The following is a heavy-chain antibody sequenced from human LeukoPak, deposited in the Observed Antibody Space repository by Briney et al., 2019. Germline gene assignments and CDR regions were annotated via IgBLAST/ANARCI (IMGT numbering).Heavy chain of an antibody. CDR3: AKARYCSSTNCGWFDP. CDR1: GFTFDDYG. CDR2: ITGDGHAT. Sequence: PGGSLRLSCAASGFTFDDYGMHWVRQVPGKGLEWVSLITGDGHATYYADSVKGRFTISRDNSRNSLYLQMNSLTTEDTALYYCAKARYCSSTNCGWFDPWGQGTLVTVSS. D-gene: IGHD2-2*01. V-gene: IGHV3-43*02. J-gene: IGHJ5*02.